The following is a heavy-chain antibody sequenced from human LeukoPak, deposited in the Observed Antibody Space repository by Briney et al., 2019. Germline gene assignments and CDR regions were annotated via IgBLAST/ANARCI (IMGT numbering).Heavy chain of an antibody. J-gene: IGHJ3*02. D-gene: IGHD1-26*01. Sequence: GGSLRLSCAASGFTFSSYSMNWVRQAPGKGLEWVSSISSSSSYIYYADSVKGRFTISRDNAKNSLYLQMNSLRAEDTAVYYCARENSGSYYTNAFDIWGQGTMVTVSS. V-gene: IGHV3-21*01. CDR3: ARENSGSYYTNAFDI. CDR1: GFTFSSYS. CDR2: ISSSSSYI.